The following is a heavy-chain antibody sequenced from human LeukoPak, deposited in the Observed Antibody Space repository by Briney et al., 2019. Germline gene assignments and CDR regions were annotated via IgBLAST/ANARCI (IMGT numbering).Heavy chain of an antibody. V-gene: IGHV4-61*02. CDR3: ARDVGALAD. CDR2: ISLSGST. Sequence: SETLSLTCTVSGGSISSGSYYWSWIRQPAGKGLEWIGRISLSGSTNYNPSLKSRVTISLDTSNNQFSLKLSSVTAADTAAYYCARDVGALADWGQGTLVTVSS. J-gene: IGHJ4*02. CDR1: GGSISSGSYY. D-gene: IGHD1-26*01.